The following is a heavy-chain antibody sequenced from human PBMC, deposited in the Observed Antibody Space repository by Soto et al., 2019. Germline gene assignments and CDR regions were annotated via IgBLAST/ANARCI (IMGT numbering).Heavy chain of an antibody. V-gene: IGHV5-51*01. CDR2: IDPGDSDT. CDR1: GNSFSNYW. D-gene: IGHD6-13*01. Sequence: PGESLKISCKGSGNSFSNYWIAWVRQIPGKGLEWMGIIDPGDSDTRYSPSFQGQVTISADKSISTAYLQWSSLKASDTAMYYCAIPDSSSWYAGYYGMDVWGQGTTVTVSS. J-gene: IGHJ6*02. CDR3: AIPDSSSWYAGYYGMDV.